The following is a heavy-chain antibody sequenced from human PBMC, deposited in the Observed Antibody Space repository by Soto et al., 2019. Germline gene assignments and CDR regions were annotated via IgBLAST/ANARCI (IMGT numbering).Heavy chain of an antibody. CDR3: ASTRRDGYNNYYYYYGMDV. Sequence: ASVKVSCKASGYTFTSYYIHWVRQAPGQGLEWTGIINPIYGRANYAQKLQGRVTMTTDTSTSTAYMELRSLRAEDTAVYYCASTRRDGYNNYYYYYGMDVWGQGTTVTVSS. CDR2: INPIYGRA. J-gene: IGHJ6*02. D-gene: IGHD5-12*01. CDR1: GYTFTSYY. V-gene: IGHV1-46*01.